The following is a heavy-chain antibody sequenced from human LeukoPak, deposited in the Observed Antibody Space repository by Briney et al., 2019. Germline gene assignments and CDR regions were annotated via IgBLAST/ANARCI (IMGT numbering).Heavy chain of an antibody. V-gene: IGHV1-69*01. Sequence: ASVKVSCKASGGTFSSYAISWVRQAPGQGLEWMGGIIPIFGTANYAQKFQGRVTITADESTSTAYMELSSLRSEDAAVYYCARASVPAALHDAFDIWGQGTMVTVSS. CDR3: ARASVPAALHDAFDI. D-gene: IGHD2-2*01. CDR2: IIPIFGTA. CDR1: GGTFSSYA. J-gene: IGHJ3*02.